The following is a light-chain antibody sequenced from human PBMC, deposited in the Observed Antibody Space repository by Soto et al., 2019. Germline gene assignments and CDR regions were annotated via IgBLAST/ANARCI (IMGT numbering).Light chain of an antibody. J-gene: IGKJ4*01. CDR3: PLT. CDR1: QSVSSSY. Sequence: EIVLTHSPGTLSLSALERDTLSCRASQSVSSSYLAWYQQKPGQAPRLLIYGASSRATGIPDRFSGCGSGTDFSLTISRLAPEDFAVGGSPLTFGGGTKV. V-gene: IGKV3-20*01. CDR2: GAS.